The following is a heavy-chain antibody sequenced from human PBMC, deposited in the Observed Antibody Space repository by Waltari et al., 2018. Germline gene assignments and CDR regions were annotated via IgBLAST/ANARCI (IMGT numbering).Heavy chain of an antibody. V-gene: IGHV4-38-2*02. Sequence: QVQLQESGPGLVKPSETLSLTCTVSGYSISSGYYWGWIRQPPGKGLEWIGSIYHSGSNNYNPSLKSRVTISVDTSKNQFSLELSAVTAADTAVYYCARQSSSSSFDYWGQGTLVTVSS. CDR1: GYSISSGYY. D-gene: IGHD6-6*01. J-gene: IGHJ4*02. CDR2: IYHSGSN. CDR3: ARQSSSSSFDY.